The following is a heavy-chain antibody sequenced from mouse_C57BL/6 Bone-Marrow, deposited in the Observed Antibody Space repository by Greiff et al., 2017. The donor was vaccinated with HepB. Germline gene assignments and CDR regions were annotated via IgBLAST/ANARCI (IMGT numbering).Heavy chain of an antibody. J-gene: IGHJ1*03. CDR3: ARQLRYWYFDV. Sequence: QVQLQQSGAELARPGASVKLSCKASGYTFTSYGISWVKQRTGQGLEWIGEIYPRSGNNYYNEKFKGKATLTADKSSSTAYMELRSLTSEDSAVYVCARQLRYWYFDVWGTGTTVTVSS. CDR2: IYPRSGNN. D-gene: IGHD1-1*01. CDR1: GYTFTSYG. V-gene: IGHV1-81*01.